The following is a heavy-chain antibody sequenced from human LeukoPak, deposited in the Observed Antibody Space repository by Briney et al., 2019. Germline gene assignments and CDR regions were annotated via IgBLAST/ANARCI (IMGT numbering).Heavy chain of an antibody. V-gene: IGHV3-53*01. Sequence: GGSLRLSCAASGFTVRSNYMSWVRQAPGKGLEWVSVIYSGGSTYYADSVKGRFTISRDNSKNTLYLQMNSLRAEDTAVYYCARVVRGYSYAYSPWGQGTLVTVSS. CDR2: IYSGGST. CDR3: ARVVRGYSYAYSP. CDR1: GFTVRSNY. D-gene: IGHD5-18*01. J-gene: IGHJ5*02.